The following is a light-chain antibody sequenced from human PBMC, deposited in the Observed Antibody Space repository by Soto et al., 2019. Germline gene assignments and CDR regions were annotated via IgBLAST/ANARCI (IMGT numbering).Light chain of an antibody. CDR2: YAS. CDR1: QGISSW. Sequence: DILMTQSPSSVSASVGDRVSINCRASQGISSWLAWYQQKPGKAPKLLISYASTLQSGVPSRFTGSGSGTNFTLTINSLRAEDFATYYWQQANSFPPTFGQGTKVDIK. CDR3: QQANSFPPT. J-gene: IGKJ2*01. V-gene: IGKV1-12*01.